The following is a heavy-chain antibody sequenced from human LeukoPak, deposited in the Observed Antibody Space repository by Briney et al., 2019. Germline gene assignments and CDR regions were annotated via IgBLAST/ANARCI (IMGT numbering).Heavy chain of an antibody. CDR3: ARVKTETSGWYQFDY. CDR1: GFSVGKIY. CDR2: ISVVGDT. D-gene: IGHD6-19*01. V-gene: IGHV3-53*05. Sequence: GGSLRLSCAASGFSVGKIYMSWVRQAAGKGLEWASLISVVGDTYYADSVKGRFTISRDNTENTLYLQMNSLRVEDTAVYYCARVKTETSGWYQFDYWGQGTLVTVSS. J-gene: IGHJ4*02.